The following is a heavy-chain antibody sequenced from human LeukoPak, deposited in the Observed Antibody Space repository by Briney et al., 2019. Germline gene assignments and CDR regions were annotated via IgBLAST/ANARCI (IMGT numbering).Heavy chain of an antibody. CDR3: AKDASIAAAPTAEPF. Sequence: GGSLRLSCTASGFTFSSYWMSWVRQAPGKGLEWVANIKQDGSEKYYVDSVNGRFTISRDNAKNLLYLQMNSLRAEDTAVYYCAKDASIAAAPTAEPFWGQGTLVTVSS. J-gene: IGHJ4*02. V-gene: IGHV3-7*01. CDR2: IKQDGSEK. CDR1: GFTFSSYW. D-gene: IGHD6-13*01.